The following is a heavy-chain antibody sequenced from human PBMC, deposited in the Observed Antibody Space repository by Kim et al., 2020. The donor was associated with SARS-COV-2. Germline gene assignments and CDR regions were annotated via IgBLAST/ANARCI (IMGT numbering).Heavy chain of an antibody. Sequence: YVDSVNGRFTISRDNAKNSLGLQMNSLRAEDTAVYYCARPGSGLKYFDFWGQGTLVTVSS. CDR3: ARPGSGLKYFDF. J-gene: IGHJ4*02. V-gene: IGHV3-7*03. D-gene: IGHD1-26*01.